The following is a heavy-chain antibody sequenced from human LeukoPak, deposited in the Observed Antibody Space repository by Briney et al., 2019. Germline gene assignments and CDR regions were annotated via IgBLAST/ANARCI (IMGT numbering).Heavy chain of an antibody. CDR3: AKVDCSSTSCFHFDY. J-gene: IGHJ4*02. CDR2: ISGSGGST. V-gene: IGHV3-23*01. D-gene: IGHD2-2*01. Sequence: GGSLRLSCAASGFTFSSNYMSWVRQAPGKGLEWVSAISGSGGSTYYADSVKGRFTISRDNSKNTLYLQMNSLRAEDTAVYYCAKVDCSSTSCFHFDYWGQGTLVTVSS. CDR1: GFTFSSNY.